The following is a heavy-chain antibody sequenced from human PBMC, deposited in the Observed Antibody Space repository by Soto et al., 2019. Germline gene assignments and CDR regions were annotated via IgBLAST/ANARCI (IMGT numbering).Heavy chain of an antibody. J-gene: IGHJ4*02. CDR1: GYTFTSYG. V-gene: IGHV1-18*01. CDR3: ARDNDIVATIIPIDY. CDR2: ISAYNGNT. D-gene: IGHD5-12*01. Sequence: ASVKVSCKSSGYTFTSYGISWVRQALGQGLEWMGWISAYNGNTNYAQKLQGRVTMTTDTSTSTAYMELRSLRSDDTAVYYCARDNDIVATIIPIDYWGQGTLVTVSS.